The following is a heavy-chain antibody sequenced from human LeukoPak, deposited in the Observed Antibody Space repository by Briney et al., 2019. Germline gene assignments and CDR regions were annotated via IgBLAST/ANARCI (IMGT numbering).Heavy chain of an antibody. D-gene: IGHD3-10*01. Sequence: ASVKVSCKASGYTFTSYGISWVRQAPGQGLEWMGWISAYSGNTNYAQKLQGRVTMTTDTSTSTAYMELRSLRSDDTAVYYCARDDYYYGSGSYYNGATLGFDYWGQGTLVTVSS. CDR1: GYTFTSYG. CDR3: ARDDYYYGSGSYYNGATLGFDY. J-gene: IGHJ4*02. V-gene: IGHV1-18*01. CDR2: ISAYSGNT.